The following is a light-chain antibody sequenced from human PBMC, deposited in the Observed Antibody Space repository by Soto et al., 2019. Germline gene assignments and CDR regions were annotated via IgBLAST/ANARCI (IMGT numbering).Light chain of an antibody. J-gene: IGKJ1*01. V-gene: IGKV3-20*01. CDR2: GAL. CDR1: QRVSKSF. CDR3: QQYGNSPQT. Sequence: ELVLTQSPGTVAMSPGERVVLSCRASQRVSKSFVAWYQQKPGQAPRLLIYGALSRATGIPNRFSGSGSGTDFTLTISRLEPEDFAVYYCQQYGNSPQTFGQGTKVDIK.